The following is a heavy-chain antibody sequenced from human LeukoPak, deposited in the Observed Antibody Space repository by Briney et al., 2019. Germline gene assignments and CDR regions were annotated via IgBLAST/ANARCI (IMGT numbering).Heavy chain of an antibody. CDR2: IRYDGSNK. CDR3: ARDSANVVGAKSIFDY. Sequence: GGSLRLSCVASGFTFSTYSMNWVRQAPGKGLEWVAFIRYDGSNKYYADSVKGRFTISRDNSKNTLYLQMNSLRAEDTAVYYCARDSANVVGAKSIFDYWGQGALVTVSS. J-gene: IGHJ4*02. CDR1: GFTFSTYS. V-gene: IGHV3-30*02. D-gene: IGHD1-26*01.